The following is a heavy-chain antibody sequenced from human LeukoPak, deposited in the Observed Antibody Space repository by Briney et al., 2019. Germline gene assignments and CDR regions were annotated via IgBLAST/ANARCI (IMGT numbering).Heavy chain of an antibody. D-gene: IGHD2-8*02. CDR2: ISSSGSTI. CDR3: ATGQPLVFPKSQYYMDV. V-gene: IGHV3-48*03. CDR1: GFTFSSYE. Sequence: GGSLRLSCAASGFTFSSYEMNWVRQAPGKGLEWVSYISSSGSTIYYADSVKGRFTISRDNAKNSLYLQMNSLRSEDTAVYYCATGQPLVFPKSQYYMDVWGKGTTVTVSS. J-gene: IGHJ6*03.